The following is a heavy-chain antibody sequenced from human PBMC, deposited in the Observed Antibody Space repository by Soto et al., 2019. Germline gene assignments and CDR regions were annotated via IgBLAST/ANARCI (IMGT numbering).Heavy chain of an antibody. CDR2: IYYSGST. CDR1: GGSISSSSYY. J-gene: IGHJ6*02. D-gene: IGHD6-19*01. Sequence: PSETLSLTCTVSGGSISSSSYYWGWIRQPPGKGLEWIGSIYYSGSTYYNPSLKSRVTISVDTSKNQFSLKLSSVTAADTAVYYCAIIAVAGPYYYYYGMDVWGQGTTVTVS. CDR3: AIIAVAGPYYYYYGMDV. V-gene: IGHV4-39*01.